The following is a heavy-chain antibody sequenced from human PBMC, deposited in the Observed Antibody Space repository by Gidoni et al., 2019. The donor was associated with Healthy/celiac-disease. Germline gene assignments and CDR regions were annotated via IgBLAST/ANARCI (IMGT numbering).Heavy chain of an antibody. CDR2: INHSGST. J-gene: IGHJ3*02. V-gene: IGHV4-34*01. CDR3: ATPGNHGSGSYADDAFDI. Sequence: QVQLQQWGAGLLKPSETLSLTCAVYGGSFSGYYWSWIRQPPGKGLEWIGEINHSGSTNYNPSLKSRVTISVDTSKNQFSLKLSSVTAADTAVYYCATPGNHGSGSYADDAFDIWGQGTMVTVSS. CDR1: GGSFSGYY. D-gene: IGHD3-10*01.